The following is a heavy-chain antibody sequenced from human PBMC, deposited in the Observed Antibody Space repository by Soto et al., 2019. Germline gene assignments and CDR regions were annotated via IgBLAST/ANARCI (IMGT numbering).Heavy chain of an antibody. CDR3: ARPHGGSSGWDNWFDP. J-gene: IGHJ5*02. CDR2: IYYSGST. Sequence: PSETLSLTCTVSGGSISIYYWSWIRQPPGKGLEWIGYIYYSGSTNYNPSLKSRVTISVDTSKNQFSLKLSSVTAADTAVYYCARPHGGSSGWDNWFDPWGQVTLVIVS. V-gene: IGHV4-59*01. CDR1: GGSISIYY. D-gene: IGHD6-25*01.